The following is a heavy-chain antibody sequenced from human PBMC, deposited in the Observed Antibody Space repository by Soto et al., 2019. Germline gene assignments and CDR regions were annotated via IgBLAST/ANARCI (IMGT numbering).Heavy chain of an antibody. D-gene: IGHD5-12*01. J-gene: IGHJ3*02. CDR3: ARGRGYSGDDLQEDGFDI. V-gene: IGHV1-69*01. Sequence: QVLLVQSGAEVKKPGSSVKVSCKASGGTFSNYAVSWVRQAPGQGLEWLGGIIPIFGKTTYAQKFQGRLTITAVQSTGIAYMELSSLKSEDTALYYCARGRGYSGDDLQEDGFDIWGQGTMVTVS. CDR1: GGTFSNYA. CDR2: IIPIFGKT.